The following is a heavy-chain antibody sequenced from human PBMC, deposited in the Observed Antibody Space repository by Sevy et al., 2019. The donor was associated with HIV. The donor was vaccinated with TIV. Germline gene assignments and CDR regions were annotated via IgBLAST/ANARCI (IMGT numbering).Heavy chain of an antibody. CDR2: ISAHNGDT. CDR3: ARAYCRGGRCYSPAY. J-gene: IGHJ4*02. D-gene: IGHD2-15*01. Sequence: ASVKVSCHTSGYTFTSYRISWVRQAPGQGLEWMGWISAHNGDTDYVRNFQGRVTMITETSTSTAYMELRSLGSDDTAVYYCARAYCRGGRCYSPAYWGQGTLVTVSS. V-gene: IGHV1-18*01. CDR1: GYTFTSYR.